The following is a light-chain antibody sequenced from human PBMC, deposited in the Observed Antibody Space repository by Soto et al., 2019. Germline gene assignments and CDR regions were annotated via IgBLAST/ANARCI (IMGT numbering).Light chain of an antibody. Sequence: EIVLTQSPGTLSLSPGERATLSCRASQSVSSSYLAWYQQTPGQAPRLLIYDASNRATGIPDRFSDSGSGTDFTLTISRLEPEDFAVYYCQQYGSSPLTFGGGTKVEIK. CDR2: DAS. J-gene: IGKJ4*01. V-gene: IGKV3-20*01. CDR3: QQYGSSPLT. CDR1: QSVSSSY.